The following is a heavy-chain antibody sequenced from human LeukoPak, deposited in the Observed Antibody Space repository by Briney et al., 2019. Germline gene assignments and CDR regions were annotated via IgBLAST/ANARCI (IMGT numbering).Heavy chain of an antibody. V-gene: IGHV3-21*01. D-gene: IGHD3-22*01. J-gene: IGHJ4*02. CDR2: ISSSSSYI. CDR3: ARDGGPYYYDSNGYSDFDY. CDR1: GFTFSSYS. Sequence: GGSLRLSCAASGFTFSSYSMNWVRQAPGKGLEWVSSISSSSSYIYYADLVKGRFTISRDNAKNSLYLQMNSLRAEDTAVYYCARDGGPYYYDSNGYSDFDYWGQGTLVTVSS.